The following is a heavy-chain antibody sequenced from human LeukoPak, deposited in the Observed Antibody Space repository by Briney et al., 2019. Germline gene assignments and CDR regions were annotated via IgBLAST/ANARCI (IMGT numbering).Heavy chain of an antibody. J-gene: IGHJ6*03. D-gene: IGHD3-10*01. V-gene: IGHV4-59*01. CDR1: GGSISSYY. CDR3: ARTTMVRGTYYMDV. CDR2: IYYSGST. Sequence: TSETLSLTCTVSGGSISSYYWSWIRQPPGKGLEWIGYIYYSGSTNYNPSLKSRVTISVDTSKNQFSLKLSSVTAADTAVYYCARTTMVRGTYYMDVWGKGTTVTVSS.